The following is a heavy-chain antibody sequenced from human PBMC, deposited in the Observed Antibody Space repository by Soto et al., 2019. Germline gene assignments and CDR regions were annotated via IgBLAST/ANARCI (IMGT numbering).Heavy chain of an antibody. V-gene: IGHV3-74*01. CDR2: INSDGSST. J-gene: IGHJ6*04. D-gene: IGHD5-12*01. Sequence: PGGSLRLSWAASGFTFSSYWMHWVRQAPGKGLVWVSRINSDGSSTSYADSVKGRFTISRDNAKNTLYLQMNSLRAEDTAVYYCARAPGRDGYNLSPLFYYGMDVWGTGTTVTVSS. CDR1: GFTFSSYW. CDR3: ARAPGRDGYNLSPLFYYGMDV.